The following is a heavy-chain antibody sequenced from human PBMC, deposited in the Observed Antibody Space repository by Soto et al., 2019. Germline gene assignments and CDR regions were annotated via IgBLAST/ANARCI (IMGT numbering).Heavy chain of an antibody. D-gene: IGHD5-18*01. CDR2: IIPIFGTA. CDR1: GGTFSSYA. Sequence: QVQLVQSGAEVKKPGSSVKVSCKASGGTFSSYAISWVRQAPGEGLEWMGGIIPIFGTANYAQKFQGRVTITADESTSTAYMELSSLRSEDTAVYYCARGRGRDSYGPYNWFDPWGQGTLVTVSS. J-gene: IGHJ5*02. V-gene: IGHV1-69*12. CDR3: ARGRGRDSYGPYNWFDP.